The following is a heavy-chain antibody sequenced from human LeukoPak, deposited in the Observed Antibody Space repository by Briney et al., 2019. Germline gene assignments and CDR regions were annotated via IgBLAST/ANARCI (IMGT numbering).Heavy chain of an antibody. J-gene: IGHJ4*02. V-gene: IGHV3-48*01. D-gene: IGHD3-3*01. CDR2: ISSSSSTI. Sequence: PGGSLRLSCAASGFTFSSYSMNWVRQAPGKGLEWVSYISSSSSTIYYADSVKGRFTISRDNAKNSLYLQMNSLRAEDTAVYYCARVYYDFWSGYYPIGYWGQGTLVTVSS. CDR3: ARVYYDFWSGYYPIGY. CDR1: GFTFSSYS.